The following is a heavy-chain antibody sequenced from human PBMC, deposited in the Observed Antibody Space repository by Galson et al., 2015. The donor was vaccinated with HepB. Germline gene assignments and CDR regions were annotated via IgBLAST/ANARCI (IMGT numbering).Heavy chain of an antibody. V-gene: IGHV2-70*11. CDR1: GFSLSTSGMC. CDR2: IDWDDDK. J-gene: IGHJ6*02. D-gene: IGHD5-18*01. CDR3: ARMRGGYSYGYYYYGMDV. Sequence: PSLVKPTQTLTLTCTFSGFSLSTSGMCVSWIRQPPGKALELLARIDWDDDKYYSTSLKTRLTISKDTAKNQVVLTMTNMDPVDTATYYCARMRGGYSYGYYYYGMDVWGQGTTVTVSS.